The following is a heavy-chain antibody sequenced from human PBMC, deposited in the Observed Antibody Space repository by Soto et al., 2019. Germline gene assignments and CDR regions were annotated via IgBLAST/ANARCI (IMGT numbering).Heavy chain of an antibody. J-gene: IGHJ4*02. CDR1: GYTFIKYW. D-gene: IGHD3-9*01. V-gene: IGHV5-51*01. CDR2: IYPDDSDT. CDR3: ARRDMLTGYVYFDY. Sequence: GESLKISCQASGYTFIKYWVGWVRQMPGKGLEWMGIIYPDDSDTRYSPSFQGHVTISADKSISTAYLQWSSLKASDSATYYCARRDMLTGYVYFDYWGQGTQVTVS.